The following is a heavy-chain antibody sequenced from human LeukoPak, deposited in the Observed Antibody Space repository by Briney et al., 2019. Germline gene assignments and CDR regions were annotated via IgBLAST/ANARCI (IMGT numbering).Heavy chain of an antibody. V-gene: IGHV4-38-2*02. CDR3: ARWSSNYYDSSGRRFDP. D-gene: IGHD3-22*01. CDR1: NYSISNSLY. Sequence: SETLSLTCSGSNYSISNSLYWGWLRQPPGKGLEWIGSIYRSGSTFYNPSLKSRVTISLDTSKNQFSLKLSSVTAADTAVYYCARWSSNYYDSSGRRFDPRGQGTLVTVSS. J-gene: IGHJ5*02. CDR2: IYRSGST.